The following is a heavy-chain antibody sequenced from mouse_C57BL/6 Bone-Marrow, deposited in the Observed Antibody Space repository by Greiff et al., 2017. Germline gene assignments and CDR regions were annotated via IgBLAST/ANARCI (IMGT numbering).Heavy chain of an antibody. J-gene: IGHJ2*01. CDR1: GYTLTSYW. CDR2: IYPSDSET. CDR3: ARGYSNYLFDY. V-gene: IGHV1-61*01. Sequence: QVQLQQPGAELVRPGSSVKLSCKASGYTLTSYWMDWVKQRPGQGLEWIGNIYPSDSETHYNPKFKDKATLTVDKSSSTAYMQLSSLTSEDSEGDYCARGYSNYLFDYWGQGTTLTVSS. D-gene: IGHD2-5*01.